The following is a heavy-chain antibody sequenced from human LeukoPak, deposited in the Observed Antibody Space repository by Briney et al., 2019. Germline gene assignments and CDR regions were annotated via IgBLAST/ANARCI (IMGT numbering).Heavy chain of an antibody. D-gene: IGHD3-10*01. CDR2: IYYRGST. Sequence: KPSETLSLTCTVSGGSISSSSYYWGWIRQPPRKGLEWIGSIYYRGSTYYNPSLKSRVTISVDTSKNQFSLKLSSVTAADTAVYYCARQAITMVRGATPPFDYWGQGTLVTVSS. V-gene: IGHV4-39*01. J-gene: IGHJ4*02. CDR1: GGSISSSSYY. CDR3: ARQAITMVRGATPPFDY.